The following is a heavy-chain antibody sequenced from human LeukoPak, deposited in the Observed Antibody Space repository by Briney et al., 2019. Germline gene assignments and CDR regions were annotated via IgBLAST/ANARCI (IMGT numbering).Heavy chain of an antibody. D-gene: IGHD3-10*01. CDR1: GYTFTGYY. J-gene: IGHJ5*02. Sequence: ASVKVSCKASGYTFTGYYMHWVRQAPGQGLEWIGWINPNSGGTNYAQKFQGRVTMTRDTPISTAYMELSRLRSDDTAVYYCAREGNYYGSGSTINWFDPWGQGTLVTVSS. CDR3: AREGNYYGSGSTINWFDP. CDR2: INPNSGGT. V-gene: IGHV1-2*02.